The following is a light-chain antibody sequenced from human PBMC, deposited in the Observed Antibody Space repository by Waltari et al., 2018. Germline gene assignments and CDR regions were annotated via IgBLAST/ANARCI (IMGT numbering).Light chain of an antibody. CDR1: SGFTSNV. CDR2: VNSDGSH. J-gene: IGLJ3*02. Sequence: LVLTQSPSASASRGASVKLTCTLSSGFTSNVIAWLQQQPGKGHRYLMKVNSDGSHRKGDDIPDRFSASKSGTECYLTISSLQSEDEADYFCQTGGHGTWVFGGGTKLTVL. CDR3: QTGGHGTWV. V-gene: IGLV4-69*01.